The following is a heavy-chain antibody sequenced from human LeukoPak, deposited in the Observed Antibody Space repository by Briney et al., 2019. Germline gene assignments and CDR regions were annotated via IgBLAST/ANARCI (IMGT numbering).Heavy chain of an antibody. J-gene: IGHJ4*02. V-gene: IGHV3-23*01. Sequence: GGPLRLSCAASGFTVSSNYMSWVRQAPGKGLEWVSGTSGSGGRTYYADSVKGRFTISRENSKNTLYLQMNSLRAEDTAVYYCAKVRLYGDYPEIDYWGQGTLVAVSS. CDR3: AKVRLYGDYPEIDY. D-gene: IGHD4-17*01. CDR2: TSGSGGRT. CDR1: GFTVSSNY.